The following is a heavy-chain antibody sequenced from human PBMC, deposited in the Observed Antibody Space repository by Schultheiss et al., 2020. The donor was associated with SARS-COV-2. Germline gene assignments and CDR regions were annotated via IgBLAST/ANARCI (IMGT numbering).Heavy chain of an antibody. CDR2: ISSSGSTI. D-gene: IGHD2-2*01. Sequence: GESLKISCAASGFTFSSYEMNWVRQAPGKGLEWVSYISSSGSTIYYADSVKGRFTISRDNSKNTLYLQMNSLRAEDTAVYYCAKADIVVVPAAYFDYWGQGTLVTVSS. J-gene: IGHJ4*02. CDR1: GFTFSSYE. V-gene: IGHV3-48*03. CDR3: AKADIVVVPAAYFDY.